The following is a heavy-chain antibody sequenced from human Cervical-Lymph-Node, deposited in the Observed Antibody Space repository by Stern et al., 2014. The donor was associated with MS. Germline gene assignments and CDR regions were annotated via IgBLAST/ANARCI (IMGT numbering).Heavy chain of an antibody. CDR3: ATHRGRVTYYYGLDV. CDR2: YEPQHGET. CDR1: GYTLTEMS. V-gene: IGHV1-24*01. Sequence: VQLVESGAEVKKPGASVKVSCKVSGYTLTEMSMHWVRQAPGKGLEWMGGYEPQHGETVYAQKTQGRVTMAEDRSTDTAYMELTSLRSDDTAVYYCATHRGRVTYYYGLDVWGQGTTVTVSS. D-gene: IGHD2-21*02. J-gene: IGHJ6*02.